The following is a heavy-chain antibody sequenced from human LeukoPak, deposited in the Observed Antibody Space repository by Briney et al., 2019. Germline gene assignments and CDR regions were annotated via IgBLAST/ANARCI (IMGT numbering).Heavy chain of an antibody. CDR3: AKGGSGSSWYDWFDP. CDR2: ISGSGGST. V-gene: IGHV3-23*01. J-gene: IGHJ5*02. CDR1: GFTFSSYA. D-gene: IGHD6-13*01. Sequence: GGSLRLSCAASGFTFSSYATSWVRQAPGKGLEWVSAISGSGGSTYYADSVKGRFTISRDNSKNTLYLQMNSLRAEDTAVYYCAKGGSGSSWYDWFDPWGQGTLVTVSS.